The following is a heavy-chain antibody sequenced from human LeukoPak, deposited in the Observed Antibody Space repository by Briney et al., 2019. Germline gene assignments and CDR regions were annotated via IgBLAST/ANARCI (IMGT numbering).Heavy chain of an antibody. CDR3: ARDKRNYYGSGSYYPFDY. D-gene: IGHD3-10*01. CDR2: INHSGRT. J-gene: IGHJ4*02. Sequence: SETLTLTCAVYGGSFSDYYWTWIRQPPGRGLEWIGDINHSGRTNYNPSLKSRVTISVDTSKNQFSLKLSSVTAADTAVYYCARDKRNYYGSGSYYPFDYWGQETLVTVSS. V-gene: IGHV4-34*01. CDR1: GGSFSDYY.